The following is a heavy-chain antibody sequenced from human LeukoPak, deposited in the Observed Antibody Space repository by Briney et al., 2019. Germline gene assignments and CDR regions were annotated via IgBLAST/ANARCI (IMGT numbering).Heavy chain of an antibody. D-gene: IGHD2-15*01. V-gene: IGHV1-69*13. CDR3: ATPGRPYCSGGSCCPGPGYSYGHFDY. Sequence: ASVKVSCKASGGTFSSYAISWVRQAPGQGLEWMGGIIPIFGTANYAQKFQGRVTITADESTSTAYMELSSLRSEDTAVYYCATPGRPYCSGGSCCPGPGYSYGHFDYWGQGTLVTVSS. CDR1: GGTFSSYA. CDR2: IIPIFGTA. J-gene: IGHJ4*02.